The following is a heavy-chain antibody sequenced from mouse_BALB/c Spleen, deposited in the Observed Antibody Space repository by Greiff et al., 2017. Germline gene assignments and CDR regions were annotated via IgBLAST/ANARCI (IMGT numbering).Heavy chain of an antibody. D-gene: IGHD3-3*01. J-gene: IGHJ3*01. CDR1: GFTFTDYY. Sequence: EVKLVESGGGLVQPGGSLRLSCATSGFTFTDYYMSWVRQPPGKALEWLGFIRNKANGYTTEYSASVKGRFTISRDNSQSILYLQMNTLRAEDSSTEYCERDGGDGGFAYWGQGTLVTVSA. CDR2: IRNKANGYTT. CDR3: ERDGGDGGFAY. V-gene: IGHV7-3*02.